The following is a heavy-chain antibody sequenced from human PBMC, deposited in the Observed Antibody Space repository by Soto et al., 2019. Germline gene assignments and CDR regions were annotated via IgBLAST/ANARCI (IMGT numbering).Heavy chain of an antibody. CDR1: GFTFKNYW. D-gene: IGHD6-6*01. CDR3: ARRCNRPNCYGMDA. CDR2: INSDGSNR. J-gene: IGHJ6*02. V-gene: IGHV3-74*01. Sequence: GGSLRLSCEASGFTFKNYWMHWVRQAPGKGLVWVSRINSDGSNRRYADSVQGRFTISRDNAKNTLFLQMNSLRAADTAVNFCARRCNRPNCYGMDAWGQGTTVTVYS.